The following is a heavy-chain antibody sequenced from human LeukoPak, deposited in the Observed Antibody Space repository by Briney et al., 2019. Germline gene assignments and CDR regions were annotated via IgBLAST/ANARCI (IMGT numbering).Heavy chain of an antibody. CDR2: IAYDGSDK. CDR1: GFTFSSFA. J-gene: IGHJ4*02. Sequence: GGSLRLSCAASGFTFSSFAMHWVRQAPGKGLEWVAVIAYDGSDKYYADPVRGRFTISRDNSKNTVYLQMNNLKPEDTAVYYCASVLDYWGQGILVTVSS. CDR3: ASVLDY. V-gene: IGHV3-30*04.